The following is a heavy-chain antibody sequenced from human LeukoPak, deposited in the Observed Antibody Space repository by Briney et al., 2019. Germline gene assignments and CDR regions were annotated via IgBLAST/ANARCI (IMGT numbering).Heavy chain of an antibody. CDR2: IYYSGST. V-gene: IGHV4-59*01. CDR1: GGSIGSYY. CDR3: ARWGSSWYSSEGNWFDP. Sequence: SETLSLTCTVSGGSIGSYYWSWIRQPPGKGLEWIGYIYYSGSTNYNPSLKSRVTISVDTSKNQFSLKLSSVTAADTAVYYCARWGSSWYSSEGNWFDPWGQGTLVTVSS. J-gene: IGHJ5*02. D-gene: IGHD6-13*01.